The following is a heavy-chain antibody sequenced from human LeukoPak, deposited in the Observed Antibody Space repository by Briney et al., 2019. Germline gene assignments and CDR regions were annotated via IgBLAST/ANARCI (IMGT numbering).Heavy chain of an antibody. J-gene: IGHJ4*02. CDR2: IRYDASNE. CDR3: ARDLGIAAAGRPFDY. V-gene: IGHV3-30*02. Sequence: GGSLRLSCAASGFTFSNYAMQWVRQAPGKGLEWVAFIRYDASNEYYADSVKGRFTISRDNSKSTLYLQMGSLRTEDTAVYYCARDLGIAAAGRPFDYWGQGTLVTVSS. CDR1: GFTFSNYA. D-gene: IGHD6-13*01.